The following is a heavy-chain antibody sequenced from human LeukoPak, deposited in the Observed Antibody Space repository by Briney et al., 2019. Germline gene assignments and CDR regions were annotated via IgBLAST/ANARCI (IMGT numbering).Heavy chain of an antibody. CDR3: ARNSCPSGTCYDNRGYFDY. CDR1: GGSINSATYY. D-gene: IGHD2-15*01. CDR2: IYTSGST. V-gene: IGHV4-61*02. J-gene: IGHJ4*02. Sequence: SETLSLTCTVSGGSINSATYYWTWIRQPAGKGLEWIGRIYTSGSTNYNPSLKSRVTISVDTSKNQFSLKLSSVTAADTAVYYCARNSCPSGTCYDNRGYFDYWGQGTLVSVSS.